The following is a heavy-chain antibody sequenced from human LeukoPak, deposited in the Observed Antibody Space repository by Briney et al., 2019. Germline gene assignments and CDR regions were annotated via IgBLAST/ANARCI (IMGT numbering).Heavy chain of an antibody. D-gene: IGHD3-10*01. J-gene: IGHJ4*02. Sequence: LSCAASGFTFSSYEMNWVRQAPGKGLEWVSYISSSGSTIYYADSVKGRFTISRDNAKNSLYLQMNSLRAEDTAVYYCAITMVRGVIIFKGDFDYWGQGTLVTVSS. CDR3: AITMVRGVIIFKGDFDY. V-gene: IGHV3-48*03. CDR2: ISSSGSTI. CDR1: GFTFSSYE.